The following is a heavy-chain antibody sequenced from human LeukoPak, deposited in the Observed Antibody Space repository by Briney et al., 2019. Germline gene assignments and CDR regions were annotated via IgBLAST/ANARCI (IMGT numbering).Heavy chain of an antibody. D-gene: IGHD2-2*01. CDR1: GYSFTSYW. Sequence: GESLKISCKASGYSFTSYWIGWVRQMPGKGLEWMGIIYPGDSETRYSPSFQGQVTISADKSISTAYLQWSSLKASDTAMYYCARQTYSSSSRIDYWGQGTLVTVSS. CDR3: ARQTYSSSSRIDY. CDR2: IYPGDSET. V-gene: IGHV5-51*01. J-gene: IGHJ4*02.